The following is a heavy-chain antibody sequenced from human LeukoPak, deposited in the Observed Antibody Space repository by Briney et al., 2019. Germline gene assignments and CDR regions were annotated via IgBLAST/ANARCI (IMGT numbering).Heavy chain of an antibody. D-gene: IGHD6-13*01. CDR1: GGSISSSSYY. V-gene: IGHV4-39*07. CDR2: IYYSGST. Sequence: SETLSLTCTVSGGSISSSSYYWGWIRQPPGKGLEWIGSIYYSGSTYYNPSLKSRVTISLDTSKNQFSLNLSSVTAADTAVYYCARDVSGSTWQDYYYYGMDVWGQGTTVTVSS. CDR3: ARDVSGSTWQDYYYYGMDV. J-gene: IGHJ6*02.